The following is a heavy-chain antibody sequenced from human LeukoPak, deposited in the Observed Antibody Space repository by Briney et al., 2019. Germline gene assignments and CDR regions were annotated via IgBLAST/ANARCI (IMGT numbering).Heavy chain of an antibody. J-gene: IGHJ4*02. Sequence: TVKVSCKASGGTFSSYAISWVRQAPGQGLEWMGGIIPIFGTANYAQKFQGRVTITTDESTSTAYMELSSLRSEDTAVYYCARGLRQQLVRYNPYYFDYWGQGTLVTVSS. CDR2: IIPIFGTA. CDR3: ARGLRQQLVRYNPYYFDY. D-gene: IGHD6-13*01. V-gene: IGHV1-69*05. CDR1: GGTFSSYA.